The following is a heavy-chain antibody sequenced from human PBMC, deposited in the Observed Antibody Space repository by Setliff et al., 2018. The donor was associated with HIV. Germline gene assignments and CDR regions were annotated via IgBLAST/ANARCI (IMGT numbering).Heavy chain of an antibody. CDR3: ARDIADTVDYYFDY. CDR2: ISAYNGNT. D-gene: IGHD6-13*01. CDR1: GYTFTSYG. Sequence: ASVKVSCKASGYTFTSYGISWVRQAPGQGFEWMGWISAYNGNTNYAQKLQGRVTMTTDTSTSTAYMELRSLRSDDTAVYYCARDIADTVDYYFDYWGQGTLVTVSS. J-gene: IGHJ4*02. V-gene: IGHV1-18*01.